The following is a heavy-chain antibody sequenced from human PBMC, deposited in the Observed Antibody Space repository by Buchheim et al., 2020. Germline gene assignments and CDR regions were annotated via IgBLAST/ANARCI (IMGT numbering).Heavy chain of an antibody. V-gene: IGHV4-39*01. J-gene: IGHJ4*02. CDR3: ARRTFGELYFDN. CDR1: GASITSSAYY. D-gene: IGHD3-10*01. Sequence: QLQLQESGPGLVKPSETLSLTCTVSGASITSSAYYWGWIRQPPGKGLEWIGSVYYSGSTYYNPSLKSRVTIFVDTSRKQFSLKLTSVTAADTAVYYCARRTFGELYFDNWGQGNL. CDR2: VYYSGST.